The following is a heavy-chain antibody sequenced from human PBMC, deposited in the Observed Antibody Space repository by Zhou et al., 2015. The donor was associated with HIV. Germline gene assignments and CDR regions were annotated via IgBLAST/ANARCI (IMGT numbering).Heavy chain of an antibody. CDR2: ISPYNGNT. D-gene: IGHD2-15*01. J-gene: IGHJ6*02. CDR1: GYTFISYG. V-gene: IGHV1-18*01. CDR3: ARERWFQDSYYAMDV. Sequence: QVTLVQSEVEVKKPGASVKVSCKASGYTFISYGIGWVRQAPGQGLEWLGWISPYNGNTHYALKFQGRVTMSTDSSTSTAYMEMRSLRTDDTAVYYCARERWFQDSYYAMDVWGRGTTVIVTS.